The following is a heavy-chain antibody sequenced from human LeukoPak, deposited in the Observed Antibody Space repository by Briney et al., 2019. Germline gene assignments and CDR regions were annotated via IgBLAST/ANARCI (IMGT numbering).Heavy chain of an antibody. Sequence: GSLRLSCSASGFTFRSYVITWVRQAPGKGLEWVSTISGSGGTTYYADSVKGRFTISRDNSKSTLYLQMNSLRAEDTAVYYCARDRLSSYDPFDYWGQGTLVTVSS. CDR2: ISGSGGTT. D-gene: IGHD5-12*01. V-gene: IGHV3-23*01. J-gene: IGHJ4*02. CDR1: GFTFRSYV. CDR3: ARDRLSSYDPFDY.